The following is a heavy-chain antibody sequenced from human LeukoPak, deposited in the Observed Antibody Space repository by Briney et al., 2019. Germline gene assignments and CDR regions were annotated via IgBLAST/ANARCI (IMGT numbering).Heavy chain of an antibody. CDR3: AREDAGLVDY. V-gene: IGHV4-59*01. Sequence: SETLSLTCAVYGGSFSGNYWSWIRQPPGKGLEWIGYIYYSGSTNYNPSLKSRVTISVDTSKNQFSLKLSSVTAADTAVYYCAREDAGLVDYWGQGTLVTVSS. CDR1: GGSFSGNY. CDR2: IYYSGST. J-gene: IGHJ4*02. D-gene: IGHD1-14*01.